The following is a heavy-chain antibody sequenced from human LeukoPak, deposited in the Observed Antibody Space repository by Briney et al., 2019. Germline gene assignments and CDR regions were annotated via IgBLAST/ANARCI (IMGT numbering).Heavy chain of an antibody. V-gene: IGHV3-13*01. CDR1: GFTFSSYD. CDR3: ARDPIQRSGGSCSPEPHYYYYYMDV. Sequence: SGGSLRLSCAASGFTFSSYDMHWVRQATGKGLEWVSAIGTAGDTYYPGSVKGRFTISRENAKNSLYLQMNSLRAGDTAVYYCARDPIQRSGGSCSPEPHYYYYYMDVWGKGTTVTISS. CDR2: IGTAGDT. J-gene: IGHJ6*03. D-gene: IGHD2-15*01.